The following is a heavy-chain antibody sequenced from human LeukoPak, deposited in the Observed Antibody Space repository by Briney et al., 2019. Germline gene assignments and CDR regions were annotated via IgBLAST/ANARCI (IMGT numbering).Heavy chain of an antibody. V-gene: IGHV5-51*01. CDR3: ARLPVYYYYYMDV. D-gene: IGHD1-14*01. CDR2: IYPGDSDT. J-gene: IGHJ6*03. CDR1: GYSFTSYW. Sequence: GESLKSSCKGSGYSFTSYWIGWVRQMPGKGLEWMGIIYPGDSDTRYSPSFQGQVTISADKSISTAYLQWSSLKASDTAMYYCARLPVYYYYYMDVWGKGTTVTVSS.